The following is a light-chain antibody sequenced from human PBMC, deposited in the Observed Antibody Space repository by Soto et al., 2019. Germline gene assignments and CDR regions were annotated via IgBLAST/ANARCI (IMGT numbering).Light chain of an antibody. CDR3: QQYSTYPLT. CDR1: QGIGNH. Sequence: DIQMTQSPSAMSASVGDRVTISCRASQGIGNHLVWFQQKPGKVPKRLIYDASSLQSGVPSKFSGTGSGTDFTLTITSLQPEDFATYYCQQYSTYPLTFGGGTKVEIK. V-gene: IGKV1-17*03. J-gene: IGKJ4*01. CDR2: DAS.